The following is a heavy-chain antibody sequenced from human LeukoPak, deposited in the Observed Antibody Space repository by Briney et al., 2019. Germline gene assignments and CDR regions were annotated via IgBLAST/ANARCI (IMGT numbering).Heavy chain of an antibody. J-gene: IGHJ3*02. CDR3: ARDSAYYGSGNRAFDI. CDR1: GGIFSSYA. Sequence: GASVKVSCKASGGIFSSYAISWVRQAPGQGLEWMGGIIPIFGIANYAQKFQGRVTITADASTSTAYMELSSLRSEDTAVYYCARDSAYYGSGNRAFDIWGQGTMVTVSS. CDR2: IIPIFGIA. V-gene: IGHV1-69*13. D-gene: IGHD3-10*01.